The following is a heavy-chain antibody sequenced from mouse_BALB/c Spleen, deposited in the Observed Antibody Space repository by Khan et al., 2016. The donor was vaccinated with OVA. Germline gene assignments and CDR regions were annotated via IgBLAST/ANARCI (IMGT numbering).Heavy chain of an antibody. CDR3: ARSTERYAFVY. V-gene: IGHV3-8*02. Sequence: EVQLQESGPSLVKPSQTLSLTCSVTGDSITSGYWNWIRKFPGNKLEYMGYIIYTGYTYYNPYLKSRISITRHTSKNQYYLQLSSVTEEDTAVYYCARSTERYAFVYWGQGTLVTVSA. CDR2: IIYTGYT. CDR1: GDSITSGY. J-gene: IGHJ3*01.